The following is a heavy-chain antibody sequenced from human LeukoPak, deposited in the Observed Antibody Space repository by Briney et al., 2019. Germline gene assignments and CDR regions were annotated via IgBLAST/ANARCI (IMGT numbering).Heavy chain of an antibody. Sequence: GGSLRLSCAASGFTFSSSAMSWVRLAPGKGLEWVSGISGSDGSTYYADSVKGRFTISRDNSKNTLYLQMNSLRAEDTAVYYCAKNHVILRYFDWLLSSYYYYMDVWGKGTTVTVSS. J-gene: IGHJ6*03. CDR3: AKNHVILRYFDWLLSSYYYYMDV. CDR2: ISGSDGST. D-gene: IGHD3-9*01. CDR1: GFTFSSSA. V-gene: IGHV3-23*01.